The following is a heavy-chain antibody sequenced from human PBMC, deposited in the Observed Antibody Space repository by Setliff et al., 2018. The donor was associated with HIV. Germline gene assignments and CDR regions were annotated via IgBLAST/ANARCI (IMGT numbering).Heavy chain of an antibody. V-gene: IGHV4-39*07. CDR2: IYFSGST. Sequence: SSETLSLTCAVSGVSISSSSYFWGWIRRPPGTGLDWIGSIYFSGSTYYNPSLESRISMSVDTSKNQFSLKLTSVTAADTAIYYCARDLTSNSNCFEPWGQGTQVTVSS. J-gene: IGHJ5*02. D-gene: IGHD4-4*01. CDR3: ARDLTSNSNCFEP. CDR1: GVSISSSSYF.